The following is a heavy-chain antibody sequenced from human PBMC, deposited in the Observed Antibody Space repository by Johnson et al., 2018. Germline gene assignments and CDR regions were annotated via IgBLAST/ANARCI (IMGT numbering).Heavy chain of an antibody. Sequence: QVQLVQSGGGVVQPGRSLRLSCAASGFTFSSYAMHWVRQAPGKGLEWVAVISYDGSNKYYADSVKGRFTISRDNSKNTLYLQMNSLRAEDTAVYYCARGPWGNSLYLDVWGKGTTVTVSS. CDR3: ARGPWGNSLYLDV. CDR1: GFTFSSYA. V-gene: IGHV3-30-3*01. D-gene: IGHD2/OR15-2a*01. CDR2: ISYDGSNK. J-gene: IGHJ6*03.